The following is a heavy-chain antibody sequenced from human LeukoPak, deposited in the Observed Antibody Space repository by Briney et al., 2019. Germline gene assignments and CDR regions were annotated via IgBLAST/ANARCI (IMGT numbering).Heavy chain of an antibody. CDR3: AAYSCGRTLDAFDI. V-gene: IGHV3-23*01. D-gene: IGHD6-19*01. Sequence: GGSLRLSCAASGFTFSSYAMSWVRQAPGKGLEWVSGISGSGGSTYYADSVKGRFTNSRDNSENTLYVQTNSVRAEDTAVYYCAAYSCGRTLDAFDIWGQGTMVTVSS. CDR2: ISGSGGST. J-gene: IGHJ3*02. CDR1: GFTFSSYA.